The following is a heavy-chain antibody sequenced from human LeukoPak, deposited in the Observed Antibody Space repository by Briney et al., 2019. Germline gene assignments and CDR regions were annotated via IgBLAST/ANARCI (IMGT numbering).Heavy chain of an antibody. CDR3: AKGDKPVIAMVKFDY. V-gene: IGHV3-30*02. CDR2: IRYDGSNK. CDR1: GFTFSSYG. D-gene: IGHD5-18*01. Sequence: GGSLRLSCAASGFTFSSYGMHWVRQAPGKGLEWVAFIRYDGSNKYYADSVKGRFTISRDNSKNTLYMQMNSLRAEDTAVYYCAKGDKPVIAMVKFDYWGQGTLVTVSS. J-gene: IGHJ4*02.